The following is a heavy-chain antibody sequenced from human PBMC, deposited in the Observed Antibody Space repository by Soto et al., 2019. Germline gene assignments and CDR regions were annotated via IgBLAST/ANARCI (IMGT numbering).Heavy chain of an antibody. Sequence: QVQLVESGGGVVQPGRSLRLSCAASGFTFSSYGMHWVRQAPGKGLEWVAVISYDGSNKYYADSVKGRFTISRDNSKNTLYLQMNSLRAEDTAVYYCAKDKLGLISYFDYWGQGTLVTVS. D-gene: IGHD3-16*01. CDR1: GFTFSSYG. V-gene: IGHV3-30*18. J-gene: IGHJ4*02. CDR3: AKDKLGLISYFDY. CDR2: ISYDGSNK.